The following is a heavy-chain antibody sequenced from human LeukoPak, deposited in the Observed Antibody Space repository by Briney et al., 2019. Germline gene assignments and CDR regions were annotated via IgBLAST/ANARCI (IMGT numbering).Heavy chain of an antibody. J-gene: IGHJ3*02. Sequence: SETLPLTCTVSGGSISSYYWNWIRQPPGKGLEWIGYVYDSGSTNYNPSLKSRVTISLDTSKKQFSLKLSSVTAADTAVYYCAREGGYAGTDAFDIWGQGTMVTVSS. V-gene: IGHV4-59*01. CDR2: VYDSGST. CDR3: AREGGYAGTDAFDI. CDR1: GGSISSYY. D-gene: IGHD3-22*01.